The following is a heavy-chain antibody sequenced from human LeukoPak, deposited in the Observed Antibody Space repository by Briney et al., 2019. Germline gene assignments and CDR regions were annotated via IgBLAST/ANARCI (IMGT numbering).Heavy chain of an antibody. V-gene: IGHV3-30*02. Sequence: PGGSLRLSCAASGFPFSRCGMHWVRQAPGKGLEWVAFIRYDGSNKYYADSVKGRFTISRDNSKNTLYLQMNSLRAEDTAVYYCAKDRQVYGVNGGLDYWGQGTLVIVSS. D-gene: IGHD4-17*01. CDR2: IRYDGSNK. CDR1: GFPFSRCG. CDR3: AKDRQVYGVNGGLDY. J-gene: IGHJ4*02.